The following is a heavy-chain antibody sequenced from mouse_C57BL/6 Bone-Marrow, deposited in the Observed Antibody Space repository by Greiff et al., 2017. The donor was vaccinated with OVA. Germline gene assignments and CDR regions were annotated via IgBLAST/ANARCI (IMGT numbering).Heavy chain of an antibody. V-gene: IGHV1-85*01. Sequence: QVQLKQSGPELVKPGASVKLSCKASGYTFTSYDINWVKQRPGQGLEWIGWIYPRDGSTKYNEKFKGKATLTVDTSSSTAYMELHSLTSEDSAVYFCAIIYYYGSSDFAYWGQGTLVTVSA. CDR2: IYPRDGST. D-gene: IGHD1-1*01. CDR3: AIIYYYGSSDFAY. CDR1: GYTFTSYD. J-gene: IGHJ3*01.